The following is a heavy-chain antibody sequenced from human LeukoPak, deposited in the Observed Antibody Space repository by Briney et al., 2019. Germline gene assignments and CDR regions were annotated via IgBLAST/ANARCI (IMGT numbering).Heavy chain of an antibody. V-gene: IGHV3-7*01. D-gene: IGHD6-6*01. CDR2: IKQDGSQK. J-gene: IGHJ4*02. CDR1: GFTFNNYW. Sequence: GGSLRLSCAASGFTFNNYWMGWVRRAPVQGLEWVANIKQDGSQKFYVDSVKGRFTISRDNAKNSLSLQMSSLRAEDTAVYYCVQHTTSWGSYYFGLWGEGTLVTVSS. CDR3: VQHTTSWGSYYFGL.